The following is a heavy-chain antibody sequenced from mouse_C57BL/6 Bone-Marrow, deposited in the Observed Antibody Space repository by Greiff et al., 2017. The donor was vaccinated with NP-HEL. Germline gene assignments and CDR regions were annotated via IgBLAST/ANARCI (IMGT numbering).Heavy chain of an antibody. V-gene: IGHV1-26*01. CDR3: ARTFYLYYYAMDY. D-gene: IGHD5-5*01. CDR1: GYTFTDYY. Sequence: VQLKQSGPELVKPGASVKISCKASGYTFTDYYMNWVKQSHGKSLEWIGDINPNNGGTSYNQKFKGKAALTVDKSSSTAYMELRSLTSEDSAVYYCARTFYLYYYAMDYWGQGTSVTVSS. J-gene: IGHJ4*01. CDR2: INPNNGGT.